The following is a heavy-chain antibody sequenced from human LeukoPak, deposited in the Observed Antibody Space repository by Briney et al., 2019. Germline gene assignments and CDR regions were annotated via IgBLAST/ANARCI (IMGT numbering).Heavy chain of an antibody. D-gene: IGHD2-8*01. Sequence: ASVKVSCSASGYSLRTYDIQWVRQATGQGLEWMAIINPSGGGTKYAQKFQGRVTMTRDTPTNTVYMELSSLRTEDTAVYYCASVYLYGMDVWGQGTTVTVSS. CDR3: ASVYLYGMDV. J-gene: IGHJ6*02. CDR2: INPSGGGT. V-gene: IGHV1-46*01. CDR1: GYSLRTYD.